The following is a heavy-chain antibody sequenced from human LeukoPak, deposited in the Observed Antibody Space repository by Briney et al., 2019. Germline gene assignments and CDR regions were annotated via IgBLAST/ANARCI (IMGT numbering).Heavy chain of an antibody. CDR1: GDSISSSNSY. V-gene: IGHV4-39*07. Sequence: SETLSLTCTVSGDSISSSNSYWGWIRQPPGKGLEWIGSIYYSGNTYYNASLKSRVSISVDTSKNQFSLKLSSVTAADTAVYYCARTLDSSSWYDSFDYWGQGTLVTVSS. CDR3: ARTLDSSSWYDSFDY. J-gene: IGHJ4*02. CDR2: IYYSGNT. D-gene: IGHD6-13*01.